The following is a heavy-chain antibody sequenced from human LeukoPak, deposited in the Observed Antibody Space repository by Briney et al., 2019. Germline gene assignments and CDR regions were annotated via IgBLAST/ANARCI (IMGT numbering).Heavy chain of an antibody. V-gene: IGHV1-2*02. CDR3: ANLPLSSGVDY. J-gene: IGHJ4*02. D-gene: IGHD6-19*01. CDR2: INPNTGGT. CDR1: GYTFTDYF. Sequence: ASVKVSCKASGYTFTDYFIHWVRQAPGQGLEWVGWINPNTGGTKYAEKFQGRVTLTRDTSITTTYMELGRLTSDDTAVFYCANLPLSSGVDYWSQGTLVTVSS.